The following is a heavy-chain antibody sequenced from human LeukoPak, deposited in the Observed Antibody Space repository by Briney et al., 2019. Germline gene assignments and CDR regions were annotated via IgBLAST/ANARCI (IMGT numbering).Heavy chain of an antibody. CDR2: IYWDDDK. D-gene: IGHD6-13*01. V-gene: IGHV2-5*02. J-gene: IGHJ4*02. CDR1: GFSLSTSGLG. Sequence: SGATLVKPTQTLTLTCTFSGFSLSTSGLGVGWIRQPPGKALEWLALIYWDDDKRYSPSLKSRLTITKDTSKNQVVLTMTNMDPVDTATYYCAPRTAAPGSSWYLFDYWGQGTLVTVS. CDR3: APRTAAPGSSWYLFDY.